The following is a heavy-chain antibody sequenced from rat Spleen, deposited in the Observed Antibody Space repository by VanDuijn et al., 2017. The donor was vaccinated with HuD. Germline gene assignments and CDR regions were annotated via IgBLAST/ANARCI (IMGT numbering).Heavy chain of an antibody. CDR1: GFTFSDYV. Sequence: EVQLVESGGGLVQPGKSLKLSCAASGFTFSDYVMAWVRQDPTQGLEWVASISSGGGYTYYRDSVRGRFTISRDDAETTLYLQMDSLRSEDTATYYGARDPSTTVALDYWGQGVMVTVSS. J-gene: IGHJ2*01. CDR3: ARDPSTTVALDY. V-gene: IGHV5S13*01. D-gene: IGHD1-1*01. CDR2: ISSGGGYT.